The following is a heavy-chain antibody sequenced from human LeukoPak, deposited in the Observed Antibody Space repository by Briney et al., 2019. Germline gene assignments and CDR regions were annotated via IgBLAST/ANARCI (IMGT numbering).Heavy chain of an antibody. J-gene: IGHJ4*02. D-gene: IGHD4/OR15-4a*01. CDR3: TRRLSNGATLNYFDY. V-gene: IGHV4-39*07. Sequence: ETLSLTCTVPGGSISSSSYYWGWIPQPPGKGLEGIGSIYYSGGTYYTPSLKSRVTISVATSKKQFSLKLRSVTAADTAVYYCTRRLSNGATLNYFDYWGQGTLVTVSS. CDR2: IYYSGGT. CDR1: GGSISSSSYY.